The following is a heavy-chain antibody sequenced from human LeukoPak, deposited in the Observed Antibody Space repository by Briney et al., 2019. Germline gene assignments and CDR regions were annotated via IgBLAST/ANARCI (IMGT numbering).Heavy chain of an antibody. CDR1: GGSISSSSYY. D-gene: IGHD3-22*01. CDR2: IYYSGST. CDR3: ARDVRMISYYDSSGYYRGGAFDI. Sequence: SETLSLTCTVSGGSISSSSYYWGWIRQPPGKGLEWIGSIYYSGSTYYNPSLKSRVTISVDTSKNQFSLKLSSVTAADTAVYYCARDVRMISYYDSSGYYRGGAFDIWGQGTMVTVSS. V-gene: IGHV4-39*07. J-gene: IGHJ3*02.